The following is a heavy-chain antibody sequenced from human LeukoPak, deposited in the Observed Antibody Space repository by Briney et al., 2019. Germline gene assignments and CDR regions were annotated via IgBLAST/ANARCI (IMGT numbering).Heavy chain of an antibody. CDR3: ARVRKRELYCGGDCYSEFNWFDP. CDR1: GFTFSSYW. Sequence: GGSLRLSCAASGFTFSSYWMSWVRQAPGKGLEWVANIKQDGSEKYYVDSVKGRFTISRDNAKNSLYLQMNSLRAEDTAVYYCARVRKRELYCGGDCYSEFNWFDPWGQGTLVTVSS. CDR2: IKQDGSEK. D-gene: IGHD2-21*02. J-gene: IGHJ5*02. V-gene: IGHV3-7*01.